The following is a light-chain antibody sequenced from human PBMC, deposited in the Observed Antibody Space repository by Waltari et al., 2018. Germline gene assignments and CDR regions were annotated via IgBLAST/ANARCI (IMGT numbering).Light chain of an antibody. J-gene: IGKJ4*01. CDR3: QQSYTTPLT. Sequence: DIQMTQAPSSLSASVGHRVTSTCRTSQTISTYLNWYQQKPGKAPRLLIYATSNLQSGVPSRFSGSGSGTDFTLTISSLQPEDFAVYYCQQSYTTPLTFGGGTKVEIK. CDR2: ATS. CDR1: QTISTY. V-gene: IGKV1-39*01.